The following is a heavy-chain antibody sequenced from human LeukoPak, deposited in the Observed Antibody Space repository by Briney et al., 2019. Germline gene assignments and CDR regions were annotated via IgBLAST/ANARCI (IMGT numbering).Heavy chain of an antibody. Sequence: GGSLRLSCAASGFTFSSYAMHWVRQAPGKGLEWVAVISYDGSNKYYADSVKGRFTISRDNSKNTLYLQMNSLRAEDTAVYYCARDSYSSGWYIRGGDYWGQGTLVTVSS. J-gene: IGHJ4*02. V-gene: IGHV3-30*04. CDR2: ISYDGSNK. D-gene: IGHD6-19*01. CDR1: GFTFSSYA. CDR3: ARDSYSSGWYIRGGDY.